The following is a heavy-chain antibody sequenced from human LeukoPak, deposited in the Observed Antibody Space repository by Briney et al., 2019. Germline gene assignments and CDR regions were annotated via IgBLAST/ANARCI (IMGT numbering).Heavy chain of an antibody. Sequence: GGSLRLSCAASGFTFSSYAMSWVRQAPGKGLKWVSTINDNGDGTYYADSVKGRFTISRDNSYNTVSLQMNSLRTEDTAVFYCARDPVLHIPDYFDYWGQGTLVTASS. J-gene: IGHJ4*02. D-gene: IGHD2-21*01. V-gene: IGHV3-23*01. CDR2: INDNGDGT. CDR3: ARDPVLHIPDYFDY. CDR1: GFTFSSYA.